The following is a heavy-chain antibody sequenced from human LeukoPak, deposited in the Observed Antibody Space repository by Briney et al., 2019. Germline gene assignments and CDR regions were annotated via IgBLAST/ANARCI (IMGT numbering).Heavy chain of an antibody. D-gene: IGHD4-17*01. J-gene: IGHJ4*02. CDR3: ARGDYAYFDY. Sequence: ASVKVSCKASGGTFSSYAISWVRQAPGQGLEWMGGIIPIFGTANYAQKFQGRVTITADESTSTAYMELSRLRSDDTAVYYCARGDYAYFDYWGQGTLVTVSS. V-gene: IGHV1-69*13. CDR2: IIPIFGTA. CDR1: GGTFSSYA.